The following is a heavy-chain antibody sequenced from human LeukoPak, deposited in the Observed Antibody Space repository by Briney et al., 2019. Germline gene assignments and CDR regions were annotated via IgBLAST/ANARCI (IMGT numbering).Heavy chain of an antibody. CDR2: IYYSGST. V-gene: IGHV4-30-4*01. Sequence: SQTLSLTCTVSGGSISSGDYYWSWIRQPPGKGLEWIGYIYYSGSTYYNPSLKSRVTISVDTSKNQFSLKLSSVTAADTAVYYCARVVKIVVVPVALLGDYYFDYWGQGTLVTVSS. CDR3: ARVVKIVVVPVALLGDYYFDY. J-gene: IGHJ4*02. D-gene: IGHD2-2*01. CDR1: GGSISSGDYY.